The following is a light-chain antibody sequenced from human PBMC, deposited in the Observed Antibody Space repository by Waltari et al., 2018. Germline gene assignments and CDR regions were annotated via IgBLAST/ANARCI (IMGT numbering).Light chain of an antibody. CDR2: KAS. CDR1: QIIRNC. V-gene: IGKV1-5*03. J-gene: IGKJ4*01. CDR3: QQYNSYSLLT. Sequence: DIQMTQSPSTLSASVGDRVPITLRASQIIRNCLSWYQQKPGKAPKLLIYKASTLESGVPSRCSGSGSGTEFTLTISSLQPDDFATYYCQQYNSYSLLTFGGGTKVEIK.